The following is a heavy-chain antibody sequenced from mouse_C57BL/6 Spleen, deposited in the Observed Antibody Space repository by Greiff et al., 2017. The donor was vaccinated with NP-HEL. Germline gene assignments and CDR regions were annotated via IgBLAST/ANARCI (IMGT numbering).Heavy chain of an antibody. V-gene: IGHV1-4*01. Sequence: VQLQQSGAELVKPGASVKMSCKASGYTFTSYTMHWVKQRPGPGLEWIGYINPSSGYTKYNQKFKDKATLTADKSSSTADMQLSSLTSEDSAVYYCASKSTRASYWGQGTTLTVSS. D-gene: IGHD3-1*01. CDR1: GYTFTSYT. CDR2: INPSSGYT. J-gene: IGHJ2*01. CDR3: ASKSTRASY.